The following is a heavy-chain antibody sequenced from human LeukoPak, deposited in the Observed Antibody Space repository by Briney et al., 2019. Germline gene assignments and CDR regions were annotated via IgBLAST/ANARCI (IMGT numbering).Heavy chain of an antibody. V-gene: IGHV3-48*04. J-gene: IGHJ4*02. CDR3: AREGSSWYDY. D-gene: IGHD6-13*01. CDR2: VSISSGTI. Sequence: GGSLRLSCAASGFTFSGHNMNWVRQAPGKGLEWISFVSISSGTIYYADSVNGRFRISRDNAKNSLYLQMNSLRAEDTAVYYCAREGSSWYDYWGQGTLVTVSS. CDR1: GFTFSGHN.